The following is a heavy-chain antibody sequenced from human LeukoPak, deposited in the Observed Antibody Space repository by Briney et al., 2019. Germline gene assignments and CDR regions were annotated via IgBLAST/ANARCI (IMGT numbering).Heavy chain of an antibody. CDR3: ACHAVRYSAYDREEDAFDI. CDR2: IYHSGST. CDR1: GGSISSGGYY. D-gene: IGHD5-12*01. J-gene: IGHJ3*02. Sequence: SETLSLTCTVSGGSISSGGYYRSWIRQPPGKGLEWIGYIYHSGSTYYNPSLKSRVTISVDTSTKQFFLRLTSVTAADTAVYYCACHAVRYSAYDREEDAFDIWGQGTMVTVSS. V-gene: IGHV4-30-2*01.